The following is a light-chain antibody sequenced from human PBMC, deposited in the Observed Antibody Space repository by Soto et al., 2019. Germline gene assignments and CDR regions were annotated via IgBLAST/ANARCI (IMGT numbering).Light chain of an antibody. Sequence: DIQMTQSPSTLSASVGDRVTITCRASQSISVWLAWYQQKPGIAPKLLIYQASTLESGIPSRFSGSGSGTEFTLTISSLQPADFATYYCQKYNTYSYAFGPGTRVDIK. V-gene: IGKV1-5*03. CDR3: QKYNTYSYA. CDR2: QAS. J-gene: IGKJ3*01. CDR1: QSISVW.